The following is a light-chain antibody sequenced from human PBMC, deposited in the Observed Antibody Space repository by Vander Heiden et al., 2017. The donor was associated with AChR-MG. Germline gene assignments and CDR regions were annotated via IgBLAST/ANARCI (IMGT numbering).Light chain of an antibody. J-gene: IGKJ2*01. Sequence: DIQMTQSPSTLSASVGDRVTITCRASQRISTWLAWYQQKPGKAPKLLIYKASSLESGVPSRFSGSGSGTEFTLTIGSLQPDDFGTYYCQQYTTYSYTFGQGTKLEIK. V-gene: IGKV1-5*03. CDR2: KAS. CDR3: QQYTTYSYT. CDR1: QRISTW.